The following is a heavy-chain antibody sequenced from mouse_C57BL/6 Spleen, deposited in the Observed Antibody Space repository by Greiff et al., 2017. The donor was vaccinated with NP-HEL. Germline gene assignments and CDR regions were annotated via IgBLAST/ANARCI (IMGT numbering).Heavy chain of an antibody. V-gene: IGHV1-54*01. CDR1: GYAFTNYL. Sequence: VQLQQSGAELVRPGTSVKVSCKASGYAFTNYLIEWVKQRPGQGLEWIGVFNPGSGGTNYNEKFKGKATLTADKSSSTAYMQLSSLTSEDSAVYFCARSELTGTLAYWGQGTLVTVSA. D-gene: IGHD4-1*01. J-gene: IGHJ3*01. CDR2: FNPGSGGT. CDR3: ARSELTGTLAY.